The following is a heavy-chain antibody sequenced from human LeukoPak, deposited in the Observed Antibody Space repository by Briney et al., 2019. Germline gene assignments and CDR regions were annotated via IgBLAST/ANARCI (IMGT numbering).Heavy chain of an antibody. D-gene: IGHD6-19*01. CDR2: ITSSGSSI. CDR3: AGSIAVAGTLFDS. Sequence: PGGSLRPSCAASGFTFSSFEMNWVRQAPGKGLQWVSYITSSGSSIYYADSVKGRFTMSRDNAKNSLYLQMNSLRAEDTAVYYCAGSIAVAGTLFDSWGQGTLVTVSS. V-gene: IGHV3-48*03. CDR1: GFTFSSFE. J-gene: IGHJ4*02.